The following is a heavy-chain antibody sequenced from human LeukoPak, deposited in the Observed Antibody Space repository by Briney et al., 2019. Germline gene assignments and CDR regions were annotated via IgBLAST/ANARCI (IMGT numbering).Heavy chain of an antibody. D-gene: IGHD4-23*01. CDR1: GGSFSGYY. Sequence: SETLSLTCAVYGGSFSGYYWSWIRQPPGKGLEWIGEINHSGSTNYNPSLKSRATISVDTSKNQFSLKLSSVTAADTAVYYCARNPTTVVTPYYYGMDVWGQGTTVTVSS. V-gene: IGHV4-34*01. CDR2: INHSGST. J-gene: IGHJ6*02. CDR3: ARNPTTVVTPYYYGMDV.